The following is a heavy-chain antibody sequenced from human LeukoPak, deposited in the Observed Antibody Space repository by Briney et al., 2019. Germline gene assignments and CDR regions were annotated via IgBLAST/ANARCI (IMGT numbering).Heavy chain of an antibody. V-gene: IGHV4-4*07. D-gene: IGHD2-21*02. J-gene: IGHJ3*02. Sequence: PSETLSLTCTVSSGSISGYYLTWIRQPAGKGLEWIGRIYNTGSSTYNPSLKSRVTMSVDTSKKHFSLKLSSVTAADTAVYYRARAVTGDALDIWGQGTMVIVSS. CDR3: ARAVTGDALDI. CDR1: SGSISGYY. CDR2: IYNTGSS.